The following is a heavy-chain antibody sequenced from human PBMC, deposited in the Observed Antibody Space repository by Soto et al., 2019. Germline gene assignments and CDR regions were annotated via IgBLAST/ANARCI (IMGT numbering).Heavy chain of an antibody. V-gene: IGHV1-24*01. J-gene: IGHJ4*02. CDR2: FNPEYGET. D-gene: IGHD6-13*01. CDR3: ATYGIAAAGTYFDDY. Sequence: ASVKVSCKVSGYTLTELSMHWVRQAPGKGLEWMGGFNPEYGETIYAQKFHGRVTMTEDTSTDTAYMQLSSLRSEDTAVYYCATYGIAAAGTYFDDYWGQGTLVTVSS. CDR1: GYTLTELS.